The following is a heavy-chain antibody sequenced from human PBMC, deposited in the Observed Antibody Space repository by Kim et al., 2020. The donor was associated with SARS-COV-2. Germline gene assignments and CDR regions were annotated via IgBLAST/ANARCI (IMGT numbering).Heavy chain of an antibody. J-gene: IGHJ4*02. V-gene: IGHV3-23*01. D-gene: IGHD5-18*01. CDR1: GFTFSSYA. CDR2: ISASGHRT. Sequence: GGSLRLSCAASGFTFSSYAMTWVRQAPGKGLEWVSGISASGHRTYYADSVKGRFTISRDNFKNTVYLQMNSLRADDTAVYYCAKWATVMVTAAEIDYWGQGTLVTVSS. CDR3: AKWATVMVTAAEIDY.